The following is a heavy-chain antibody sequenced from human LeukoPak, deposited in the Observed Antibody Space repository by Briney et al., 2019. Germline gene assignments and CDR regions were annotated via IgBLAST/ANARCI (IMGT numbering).Heavy chain of an antibody. J-gene: IGHJ4*02. CDR3: ARLNYGDYAYIFDY. V-gene: IGHV4-30-4*01. CDR2: IYYSGST. CDR1: GGSISSGDYY. D-gene: IGHD4-17*01. Sequence: SETLSLTCTVSGGSISSGDYYWSWIRQPPGKGLEWIGYIYYSGSTYYNPSLKSRVTISVDTSKNQFSLKLSSVTAADTAVYNCARLNYGDYAYIFDYWGQGTLVTVSS.